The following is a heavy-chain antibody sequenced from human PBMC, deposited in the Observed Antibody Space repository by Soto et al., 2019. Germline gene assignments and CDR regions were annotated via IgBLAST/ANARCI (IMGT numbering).Heavy chain of an antibody. Sequence: QVQLVQSGAEVKKPGASVKVSCKASGYTFTSYDINWVRQATGQGLEWTGWMNPNSGNTGYAQKFQGRVTMTRNTSISTAYMELSSLRSEDTAVYYCASRRVYCSGGSCYAAFDYWGQGTLVTVSS. J-gene: IGHJ4*02. CDR1: GYTFTSYD. D-gene: IGHD2-15*01. CDR2: MNPNSGNT. V-gene: IGHV1-8*01. CDR3: ASRRVYCSGGSCYAAFDY.